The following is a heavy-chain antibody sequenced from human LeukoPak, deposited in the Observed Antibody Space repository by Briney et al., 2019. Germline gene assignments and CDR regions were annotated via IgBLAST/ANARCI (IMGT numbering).Heavy chain of an antibody. D-gene: IGHD5-12*01. CDR1: GDSISGYY. V-gene: IGHV4-59*08. J-gene: IGHJ4*02. Sequence: PSETLSLTCTVSGDSISGYYWNWIRQPPGKGLEWIAYIFFSGSTDYNPSLKSRVIISVDTSKNQFSLKLSSVTAADTAVYYCARGYRDYFNYWGQGTLVTVSS. CDR3: ARGYRDYFNY. CDR2: IFFSGST.